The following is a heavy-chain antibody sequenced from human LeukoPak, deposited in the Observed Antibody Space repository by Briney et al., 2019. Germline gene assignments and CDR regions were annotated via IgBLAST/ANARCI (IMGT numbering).Heavy chain of an antibody. CDR1: GGSFSGYY. D-gene: IGHD6-13*01. J-gene: IGHJ4*02. V-gene: IGHV4-34*01. CDR3: ARWADSSSADY. Sequence: SETLSLTCAVYGGSFSGYYWSWIRQPPGKGLEWIGEINHSGSTNYNPSLKSRVTISVDTSKNQFSLKLSSVTAADTAVYYCARWADSSSADYWGQGTLVTVSS. CDR2: INHSGST.